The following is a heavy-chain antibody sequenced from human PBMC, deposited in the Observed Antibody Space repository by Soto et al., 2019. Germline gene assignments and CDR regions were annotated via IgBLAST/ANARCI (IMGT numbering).Heavy chain of an antibody. V-gene: IGHV4-30-4*01. CDR2: IYYSGST. CDR3: ARESPNVTPSY. D-gene: IGHD2-8*01. J-gene: IGHJ4*02. Sequence: NPSETLSLTCTVSGGSISSGDYYWSWIRQPPGKGLEWIGYIYYSGSTYYNPSLKSRVTISVDTSKNQFSLKLSSVTAADTAVYYCARESPNVTPSYWGQGTLVTVSS. CDR1: GGSISSGDYY.